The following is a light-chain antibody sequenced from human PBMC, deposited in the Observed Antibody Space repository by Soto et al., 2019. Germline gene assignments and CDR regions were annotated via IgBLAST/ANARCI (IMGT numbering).Light chain of an antibody. Sequence: QSVLTQPPSVSGAPGQRVTISCTGSSSNIGAGYDVHWYQQLPGRAPKLLIYRNNQRPSGVPDRFSGSKSGTSASLAISGLRSEDEADYYCAAWDDSLSGAVFGGGTQLTVL. CDR3: AAWDDSLSGAV. CDR1: SSNIGAGYD. CDR2: RNN. J-gene: IGLJ7*01. V-gene: IGLV1-47*01.